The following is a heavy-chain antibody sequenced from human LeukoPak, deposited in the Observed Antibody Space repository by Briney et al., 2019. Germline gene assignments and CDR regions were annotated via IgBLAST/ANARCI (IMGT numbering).Heavy chain of an antibody. CDR2: INHSGST. CDR1: GGSFSGYY. J-gene: IGHJ4*02. Sequence: SETLSLTCAVYGGSFSGYYWSWIRQPPGKGLEWIGEINHSGSTNYNPSLKSRVTISVDTSKNQFSLKLSSVTAADTAVYYCARRIVVVTVGGRDYFDYWGQGTLVTVSS. V-gene: IGHV4-34*01. D-gene: IGHD2-21*02. CDR3: ARRIVVVTVGGRDYFDY.